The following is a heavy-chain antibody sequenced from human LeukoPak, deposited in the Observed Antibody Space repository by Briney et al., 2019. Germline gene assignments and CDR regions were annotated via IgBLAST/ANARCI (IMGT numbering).Heavy chain of an antibody. Sequence: PGGSLRLSCAASEFTFSSYSMNWVRQAPGKGLEWVSYITNSGNSKSYADSVKGRFTISRDNTKNSLYLQMNGLRAEDTAVYYCARMGVEGITMSGVYGMDVWGQGTTVTVSS. D-gene: IGHD3-10*02. CDR2: ITNSGNSK. J-gene: IGHJ6*02. V-gene: IGHV3-48*01. CDR3: ARMGVEGITMSGVYGMDV. CDR1: EFTFSSYS.